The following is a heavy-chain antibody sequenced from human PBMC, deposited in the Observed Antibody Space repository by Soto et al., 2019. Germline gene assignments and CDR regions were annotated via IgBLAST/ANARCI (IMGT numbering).Heavy chain of an antibody. J-gene: IGHJ6*03. D-gene: IGHD3-10*01. CDR3: TRDHPYYYGSGSYYNPSPMVV. Sequence: GGSLRLSCAASGFTFSSYSMNWVRQAPGKGLEWVSSISSSSSYIYYADSVKGRFTISRDNAKNSLYLQMNSLRAEDTAVYYCTRDHPYYYGSGSYYNPSPMVVWGKGTTVTVSS. CDR1: GFTFSSYS. V-gene: IGHV3-21*01. CDR2: ISSSSSYI.